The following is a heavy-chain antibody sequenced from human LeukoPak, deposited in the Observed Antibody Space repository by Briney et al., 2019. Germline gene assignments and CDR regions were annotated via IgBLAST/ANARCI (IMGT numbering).Heavy chain of an antibody. CDR3: AKGQGPRIAAASDY. CDR2: ISGSGGST. Sequence: GGSLRLSCAASGFTFSSYAMSWVRQAPGKGLEWVSAISGSGGSTYYADSVKGRFTISRDNSKNTLYLQMNSPRAEDTAVYYCAKGQGPRIAAASDYWGQGTLVTVSS. J-gene: IGHJ4*02. V-gene: IGHV3-23*01. CDR1: GFTFSSYA. D-gene: IGHD6-13*01.